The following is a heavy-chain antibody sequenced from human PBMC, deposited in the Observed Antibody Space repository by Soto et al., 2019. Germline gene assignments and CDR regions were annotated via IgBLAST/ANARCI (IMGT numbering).Heavy chain of an antibody. J-gene: IGHJ4*02. CDR2: INHSGST. V-gene: IGHV4-34*01. CDR3: ARTPGRVGATRFDY. D-gene: IGHD1-26*01. Sequence: SETLSHTCHVYGGPFSGFYWSWIRQPPGKGLEWIGEINHSGSTNYNPSLKSRVTISVDTSKNQFSLKLSSVTAADTAVYYCARTPGRVGATRFDYWGQG. CDR1: GGPFSGFY.